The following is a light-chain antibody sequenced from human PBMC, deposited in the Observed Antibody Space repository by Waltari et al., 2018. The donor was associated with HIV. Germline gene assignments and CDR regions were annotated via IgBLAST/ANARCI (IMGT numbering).Light chain of an antibody. Sequence: SYELTQPPSVSVSPGQTASITCSGDKLGDKYACWYQQKPGQSPVLVIYQGSKRPSGIPERFSGSNSGNTATLTISGTQAMDEADYDCQAWDSSTVVVFGGGTKLTVL. CDR2: QGS. CDR3: QAWDSSTVVV. CDR1: KLGDKY. V-gene: IGLV3-1*01. J-gene: IGLJ2*01.